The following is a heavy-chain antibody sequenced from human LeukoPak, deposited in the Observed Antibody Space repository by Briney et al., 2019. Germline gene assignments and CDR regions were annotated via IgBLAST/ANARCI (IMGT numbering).Heavy chain of an antibody. V-gene: IGHV4-30-4*01. CDR3: ARGSPAAGFY. J-gene: IGHJ4*02. Sequence: SETLSLTCTFSGGSISRVDYYWGWIRQPPGKGLEWIGYIYYSGITYYNPSLKSRVTISVDTSKNQFSLKLSSVTAADTAVYYCARGSPAAGFYWGQGTLVTVSS. D-gene: IGHD1-14*01. CDR1: GGSISRVDYY. CDR2: IYYSGIT.